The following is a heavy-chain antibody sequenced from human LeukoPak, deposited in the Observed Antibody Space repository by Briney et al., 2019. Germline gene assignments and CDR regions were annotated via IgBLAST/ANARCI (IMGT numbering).Heavy chain of an antibody. V-gene: IGHV3-21*06. CDR2: IDSSGGYM. CDR1: GFTFNTYS. Sequence: GGSLRLSCEASGFTFNTYSMNWARQAPGKGLEWVSSIDSSGGYMFYADSVKGRFIISRDDAKDSLYLQMNSLRVEDTAVYYCLRGDRRDYWGQGTLVTVSS. J-gene: IGHJ4*02. CDR3: LRGDRRDY.